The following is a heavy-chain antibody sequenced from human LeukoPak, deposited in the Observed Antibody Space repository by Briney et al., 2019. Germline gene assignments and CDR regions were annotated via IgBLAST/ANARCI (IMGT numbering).Heavy chain of an antibody. CDR2: IYYSGST. J-gene: IGHJ4*02. CDR3: ARGDTAMVTFDY. D-gene: IGHD5-18*01. Sequence: SETLSLTCTVSGGSISSSSYYWGWIRQPPGKGLEWIGSIYYSGSTYYNPSLKSRVTISVDTSKNQFSLKPSSVTAADTAVYYCARGDTAMVTFDYWGQGTLVTVSS. CDR1: GGSISSSSYY. V-gene: IGHV4-39*01.